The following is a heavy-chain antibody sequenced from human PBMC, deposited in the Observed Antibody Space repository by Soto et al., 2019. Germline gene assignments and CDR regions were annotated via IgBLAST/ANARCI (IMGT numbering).Heavy chain of an antibody. Sequence: QVQLVQSGAEVKKPGSSVKVSCKASGDTFNFYTINWVRQAPGLGLEWMGRFNPILSFSNSALKFQGRVTLTADKCTSTAYMVLSSLRSEGTAIYYCATSFGSGSRAFDYWGQGALVTVSS. J-gene: IGHJ4*02. CDR1: GDTFNFYT. CDR3: ATSFGSGSRAFDY. V-gene: IGHV1-69*02. D-gene: IGHD3-10*01. CDR2: FNPILSFS.